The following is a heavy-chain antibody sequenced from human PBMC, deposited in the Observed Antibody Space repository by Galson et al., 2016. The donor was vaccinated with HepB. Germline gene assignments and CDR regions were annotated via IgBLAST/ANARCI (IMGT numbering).Heavy chain of an antibody. Sequence: PAPGKGLEWMAIISFDGSDKYYADSVKGRFTISRDNSKNTLYLQMSSLRADDTAVYYCARTPYSSASRAKSYYFDYWGQGTLVTVSS. D-gene: IGHD6-6*01. CDR3: ARTPYSSASRAKSYYFDY. V-gene: IGHV3-30*03. J-gene: IGHJ4*02. CDR2: ISFDGSDK.